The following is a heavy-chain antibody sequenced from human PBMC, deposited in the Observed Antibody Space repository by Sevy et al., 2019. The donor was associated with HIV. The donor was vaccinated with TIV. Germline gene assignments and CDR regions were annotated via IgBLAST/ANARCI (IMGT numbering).Heavy chain of an antibody. CDR3: VRDRFYGGDSVTFAGDF. CDR2: INPYSGGT. CDR1: GYTFNSFY. J-gene: IGHJ4*02. D-gene: IGHD2-21*02. V-gene: IGHV1-2*02. Sequence: GESLKISCKASGYTFNSFYIHWVRQAPGQGLEWMGWINPYSGGTHYAQKFQGRVTLTRDTSISVAYMDLTSPRSNDTAVYYCVRDRFYGGDSVTFAGDFWGQGTLVTVSS.